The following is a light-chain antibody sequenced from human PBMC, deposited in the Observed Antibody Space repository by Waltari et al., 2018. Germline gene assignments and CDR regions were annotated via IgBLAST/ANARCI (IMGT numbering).Light chain of an antibody. CDR2: KVS. V-gene: IGKV2-30*01. CDR3: MQVSHWPLT. J-gene: IGKJ3*01. CDR1: HNLLSSDGNTY. Sequence: DVVMTHSPLSLPVTLGQPASLSCSATHNLLSSDGNTYLNRFQQRPGQSPRRLIYKVSNRDSGVPDRFSGSGSGTDFTLRISRVEAEDVGVYYCMQVSHWPLTFGPGTKVDFK.